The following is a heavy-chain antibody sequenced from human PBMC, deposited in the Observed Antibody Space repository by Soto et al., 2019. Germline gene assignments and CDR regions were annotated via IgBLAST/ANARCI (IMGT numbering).Heavy chain of an antibody. CDR2: ISGSGGSK. CDR1: GFTFSSYA. V-gene: IGHV3-23*01. D-gene: IGHD6-13*01. J-gene: IGHJ2*01. CDR3: AKDKGSSWYQWYFDL. Sequence: GGSLRLSCAASGFTFSSYAMSWVRQAPGKGLEWVSAISGSGGSKYYADSVKGRFTISRDNSKNTLYLQMNSLRAEDTAVYYCAKDKGSSWYQWYFDLWGRGTLVTVSS.